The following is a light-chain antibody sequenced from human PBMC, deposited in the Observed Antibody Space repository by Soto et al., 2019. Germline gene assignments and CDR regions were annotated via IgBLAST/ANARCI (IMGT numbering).Light chain of an antibody. CDR3: TSYTSSTTPCV. V-gene: IGLV2-18*02. CDR1: SSEVGSNNR. CDR2: EVS. J-gene: IGLJ1*01. Sequence: QSVLTHPPSVSGSPRQSVTISCTGTSSEVGSNNRVSWYQQPPGTAPKLMIYEVSNRPSGVPDRFSGSKSGNTASLTISGLRAEDEADYYCTSYTSSTTPCVFGTGTKVTVL.